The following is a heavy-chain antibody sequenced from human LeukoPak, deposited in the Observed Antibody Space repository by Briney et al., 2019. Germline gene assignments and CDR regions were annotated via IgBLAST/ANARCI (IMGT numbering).Heavy chain of an antibody. CDR3: ARLSPTEGYYGAYYYYYMDV. CDR1: GFTFSSYW. D-gene: IGHD3-10*01. CDR2: IKTDGSIT. J-gene: IGHJ6*03. V-gene: IGHV3-74*01. Sequence: GGSLRLSCAASGFTFSSYWMSWVRHAPGKGPVWVSRIKTDGSITDYADFVKGRFTISRDNAKNTLYLQMNSLRAEDTAVYYCARLSPTEGYYGAYYYYYMDVWGKGTTVTISS.